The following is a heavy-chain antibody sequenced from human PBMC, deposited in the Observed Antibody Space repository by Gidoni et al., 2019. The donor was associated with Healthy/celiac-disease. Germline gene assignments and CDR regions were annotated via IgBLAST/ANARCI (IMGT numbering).Heavy chain of an antibody. J-gene: IGHJ4*02. CDR1: GGSISSYY. D-gene: IGHD6-13*01. Sequence: QVQLQESGPGLVKPSETLSLTCTVSGGSISSYYWSWIRQPPGKGLEWIGYIYYSGSTNYNPSLKSRVTISVDTYKNQCSLKLSSVTAADTAVYYCARGPGGEQQFDYWGQGTLVTVSS. CDR3: ARGPGGEQQFDY. CDR2: IYYSGST. V-gene: IGHV4-59*01.